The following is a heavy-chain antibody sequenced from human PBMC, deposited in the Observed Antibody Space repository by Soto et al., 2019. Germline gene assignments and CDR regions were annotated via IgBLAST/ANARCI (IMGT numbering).Heavy chain of an antibody. J-gene: IGHJ4*02. CDR3: AKGGRQWLVTSDFNY. D-gene: IGHD6-19*01. CDR1: GLTFSDYA. CDR2: VSHDGRNT. Sequence: VQLVESGGGVVQPGRSLRLSCAASGLTFSDYAMHWVRQAPSKGLEWVAVVSHDGRNTHYADSVKGRFTISRDSSKNTVSLEMTSLRAEDTAVYYCAKGGRQWLVTSDFNYSGQGALVTVSS. V-gene: IGHV3-30*18.